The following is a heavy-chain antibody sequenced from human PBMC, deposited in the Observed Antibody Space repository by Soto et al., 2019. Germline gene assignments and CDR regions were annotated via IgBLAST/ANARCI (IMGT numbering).Heavy chain of an antibody. J-gene: IGHJ3*02. D-gene: IGHD6-13*01. CDR1: GFTFSDYY. Sequence: GGSLRLSCAASGFTFSDYYMSWIRQAPGKGLEWVSYISSSGSTIYYADSVKGRFTISRDNAKNSLYLQMNSLRAEDTAVYYCARDDRVYSSSWYAFDIWGQGTMVTVSS. CDR3: ARDDRVYSSSWYAFDI. V-gene: IGHV3-11*01. CDR2: ISSSGSTI.